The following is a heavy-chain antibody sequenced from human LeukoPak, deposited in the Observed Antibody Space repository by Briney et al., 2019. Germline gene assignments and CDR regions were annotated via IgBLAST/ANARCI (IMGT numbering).Heavy chain of an antibody. D-gene: IGHD3-9*01. CDR1: GFTFSSYW. J-gene: IGHJ6*02. V-gene: IGHV3-7*01. CDR2: IKQDGSEK. CDR3: ARDAPGRIFHGYGMDV. Sequence: GGSLRLSCAASGFTFSSYWMSWVRQAPGKGLEGVANIKQDGSEKYYVDSVKGRFTISRDNAKNSLYLQMNSLRAEDTAVYYCARDAPGRIFHGYGMDVWGQGTTVTVSS.